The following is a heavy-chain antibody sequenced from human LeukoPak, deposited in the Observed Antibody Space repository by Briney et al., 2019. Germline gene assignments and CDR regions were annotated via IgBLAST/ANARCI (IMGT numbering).Heavy chain of an antibody. CDR2: IYPGDSDT. Sequence: GESLKISCKGSGYSFTSYWIGWVRQMPGKGLEWMGNIYPGDSDTRYSPSFQGQVTISADKSISTAYLQWSSLKASDTAMYYCARSHVLSSSVGLYYYGMDVWGQGTTVTVSS. D-gene: IGHD6-6*01. CDR3: ARSHVLSSSVGLYYYGMDV. CDR1: GYSFTSYW. J-gene: IGHJ6*02. V-gene: IGHV5-51*01.